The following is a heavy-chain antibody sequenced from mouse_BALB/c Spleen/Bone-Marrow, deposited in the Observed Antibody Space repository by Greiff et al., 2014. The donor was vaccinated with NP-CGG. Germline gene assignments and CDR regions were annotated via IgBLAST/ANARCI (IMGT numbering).Heavy chain of an antibody. CDR3: TKVVYCYFAV. D-gene: IGHD1-1*02. Sequence: QVQLQQSGAELMKPGASVKISCMATGYTFSNYWIEWIKQRPGHGLEWIGEILPGSGSTDYNENFKGKATFTADTSSNTAYMQLSSLTSADSAVYYRTKVVYCYFAVWGAGTTVTISS. J-gene: IGHJ1*01. CDR1: GYTFSNYW. CDR2: ILPGSGST. V-gene: IGHV1-9*01.